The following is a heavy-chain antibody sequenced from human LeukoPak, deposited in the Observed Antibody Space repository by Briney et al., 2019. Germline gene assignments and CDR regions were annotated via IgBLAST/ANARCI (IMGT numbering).Heavy chain of an antibody. CDR3: AKGTRYCRDSSCYNY. D-gene: IGHD2-2*02. J-gene: IGHJ4*02. V-gene: IGHV1-8*01. Sequence: ASVKVSCKASGYTFTDYDINWLRQAPGQGPEWMGWMNPNSGNTGYAQKFQGRVTMTRDTSKTTAYLDLGSLKPEDTAVYYCAKGTRYCRDSSCYNYWGQGTLVTVSS. CDR2: MNPNSGNT. CDR1: GYTFTDYD.